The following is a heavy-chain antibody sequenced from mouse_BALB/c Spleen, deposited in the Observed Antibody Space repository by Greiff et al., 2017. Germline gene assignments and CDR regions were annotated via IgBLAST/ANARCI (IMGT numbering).Heavy chain of an antibody. J-gene: IGHJ4*01. V-gene: IGHV1S56*01. CDR1: GYTFTSYY. CDR3: ARWSTVVATRAMDY. CDR2: IYPGNVNT. D-gene: IGHD1-1*01. Sequence: VQLQQSGPELVKPGASVRISCQASGYTFTSYYIHWVKQRPGQGLEWIGWIYPGNVNTKYNEKFKGKATLTADKSSSTAYMQLSSLTSEDSAVYFCARWSTVVATRAMDYWGQGTSVTVSS.